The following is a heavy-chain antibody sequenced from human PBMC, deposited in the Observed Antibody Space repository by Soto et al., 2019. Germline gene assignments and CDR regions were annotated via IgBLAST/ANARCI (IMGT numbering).Heavy chain of an antibody. CDR2: ISTNGDST. CDR1: GFTFGSYP. J-gene: IGHJ4*02. D-gene: IGHD6-13*01. CDR3: AREGMSRPRWVFDY. Sequence: EVQLVESGGGLVQPGGSLRLSCPASGFTFGSYPMHWVRQAPGKGLEYVSAISTNGDSTFYANSVKGRFTISRDNSKNSLYLQRGSLRAVDMGVYYCAREGMSRPRWVFDYWGQGTLVTAYS. V-gene: IGHV3-64*01.